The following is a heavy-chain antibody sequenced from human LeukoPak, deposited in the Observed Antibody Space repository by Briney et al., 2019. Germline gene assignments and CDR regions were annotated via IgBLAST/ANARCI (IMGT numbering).Heavy chain of an antibody. D-gene: IGHD1-14*01. Sequence: PSETLSLTCAVYGGSFSGYYWSWIRQPPGKGLEWIGEINHSGSTNYNPSLKSRVTISVDTSKNLFSLNLTSVTAADTAVYYCTRSGLTGMRKYPRTPSYYSGMDVWGQGTAVAVSS. CDR1: GGSFSGYY. V-gene: IGHV4-34*01. CDR3: TRSGLTGMRKYPRTPSYYSGMDV. J-gene: IGHJ6*02. CDR2: INHSGST.